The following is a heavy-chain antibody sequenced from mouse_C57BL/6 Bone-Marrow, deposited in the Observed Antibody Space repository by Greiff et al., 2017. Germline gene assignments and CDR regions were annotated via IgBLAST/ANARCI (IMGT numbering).Heavy chain of an antibody. CDR3: ARHDYYGNHGRYFDV. D-gene: IGHD2-1*01. V-gene: IGHV5-12*01. CDR1: GFTFSDYY. Sequence: EVQLVESGGGLVQPGGSLKLSCAASGFTFSDYYMYWVRQTPEKRLAWVAYISNGGGSTSSPDTVKGRFTISRDNVKNTLYLQMSRLKSEDTAMYYCARHDYYGNHGRYFDVWGTGTTGTVSS. CDR2: ISNGGGST. J-gene: IGHJ1*03.